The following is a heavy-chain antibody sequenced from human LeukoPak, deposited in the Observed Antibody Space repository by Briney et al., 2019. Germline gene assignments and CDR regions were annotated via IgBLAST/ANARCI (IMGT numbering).Heavy chain of an antibody. V-gene: IGHV3-33*01. CDR3: ARDGLSSSWYGGYFDY. D-gene: IGHD6-13*01. Sequence: GGSLRLSCAASGFTFSSYGMHWVRQAPGKGLEWVAVIWYDGSNKYYADSVKGRFTISRDNSKSTLYLQMNSLRAEDTAVYYCARDGLSSSWYGGYFDYWGQGTLVTVSS. J-gene: IGHJ4*02. CDR1: GFTFSSYG. CDR2: IWYDGSNK.